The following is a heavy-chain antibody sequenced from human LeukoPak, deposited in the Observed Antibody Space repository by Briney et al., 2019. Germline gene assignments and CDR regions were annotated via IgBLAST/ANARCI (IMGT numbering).Heavy chain of an antibody. V-gene: IGHV3-53*01. CDR2: VYSDGRI. Sequence: GGSLRLSCAVSGFTVSSNYMSWVRQAPGKGLEWVSFVYSDGRIHYADSLQGRFTISRDNSKNTLYLQMNSVRAEDTAVYYCARVSILIVPYYAFDIWGQGTMVTVSS. CDR3: ARVSILIVPYYAFDI. CDR1: GFTVSSNY. J-gene: IGHJ3*02. D-gene: IGHD2/OR15-2a*01.